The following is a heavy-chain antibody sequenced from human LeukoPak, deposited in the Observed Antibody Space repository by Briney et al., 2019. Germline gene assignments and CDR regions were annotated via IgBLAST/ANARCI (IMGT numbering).Heavy chain of an antibody. CDR3: ARAPYGVYSGHFYSYYMDV. CDR1: GGSFSGYA. D-gene: IGHD4/OR15-4a*01. Sequence: SVKVSCKASGGSFSGYAVIWVRQAPGQGLEWMGGTVPLKYAQKFQGRVTFTTDESTSTAFMELSSLTSEDPAVYFCARAPYGVYSGHFYSYYMDVCGKGTTVTVS. CDR2: TVPL. J-gene: IGHJ6*03. V-gene: IGHV1-69*05.